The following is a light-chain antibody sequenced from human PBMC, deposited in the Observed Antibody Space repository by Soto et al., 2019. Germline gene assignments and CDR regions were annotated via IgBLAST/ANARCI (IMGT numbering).Light chain of an antibody. V-gene: IGLV2-23*01. CDR3: CSYAGGASVV. CDR2: EDI. Sequence: QSALTQPASVSGSPGQSITISCTGTISDGGRYNLVSWYQQHPDKAPKLIIYEDIERPSGVSHRFSGSTSGKTASLTISGLQTEDEAKYFCCSYAGGASVVFGGGTQLTVL. J-gene: IGLJ2*01. CDR1: ISDGGRYNL.